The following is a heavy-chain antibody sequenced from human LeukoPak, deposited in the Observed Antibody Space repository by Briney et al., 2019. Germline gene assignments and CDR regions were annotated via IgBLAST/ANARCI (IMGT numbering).Heavy chain of an antibody. V-gene: IGHV4-39*01. Sequence: ASETLSLTCSVSGGSISSSSYYWGWIRQSPGKGLEWIGSIYYSGTTYYNPSLRSRVTISVDTSKNQFSLKLSSLPAADTAVYYCARHVYDVRHSGGYFWVGDWGQGTLVTVSS. J-gene: IGHJ4*02. CDR2: IYYSGTT. D-gene: IGHD3-22*01. CDR1: GGSISSSSYY. CDR3: ARHVYDVRHSGGYFWVGD.